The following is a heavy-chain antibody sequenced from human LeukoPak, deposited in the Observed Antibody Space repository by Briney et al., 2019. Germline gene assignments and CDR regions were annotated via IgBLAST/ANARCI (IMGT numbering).Heavy chain of an antibody. CDR3: ARTTGTTRDAFDI. J-gene: IGHJ3*02. V-gene: IGHV1-2*02. CDR1: GYTFTGYY. Sequence: ASVKVSCKASGYTFTGYYMNWVRQAPGQGLEWMGWINPNSGRTNYAHNFQGRVTLTRDPSISTAYMELTGLTSNDTGVYYCARTTGTTRDAFDIWGQGTMVTVSS. D-gene: IGHD1-1*01. CDR2: INPNSGRT.